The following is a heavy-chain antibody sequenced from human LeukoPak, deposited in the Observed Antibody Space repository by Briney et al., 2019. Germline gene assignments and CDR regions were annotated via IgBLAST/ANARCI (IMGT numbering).Heavy chain of an antibody. V-gene: IGHV1-2*02. Sequence: GASVKVSCKASGYTFTGYYMHWVRQAPGQGLEWMGWINPNSGGTNYAQKFQGRVTMTGDTSISTAYMELSRLRSDDTAVYYCATDAKWELLGFDYWGQGTLVTVSS. D-gene: IGHD1-26*01. J-gene: IGHJ4*02. CDR3: ATDAKWELLGFDY. CDR2: INPNSGGT. CDR1: GYTFTGYY.